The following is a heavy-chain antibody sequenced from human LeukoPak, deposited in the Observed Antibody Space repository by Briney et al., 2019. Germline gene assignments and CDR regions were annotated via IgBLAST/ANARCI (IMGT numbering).Heavy chain of an antibody. CDR3: SRSQFDY. V-gene: IGHV3-74*01. Sequence: GGSLRLSCAPSGFAFSSYWMLWVRQVPGKGLVWVSRINGDGTMTNYADFAKGRFTISRDNTKNILYLQMNDLRVDDSAMYYCSRSQFDYWGQGVLVTVSS. CDR1: GFAFSSYW. CDR2: INGDGTMT. J-gene: IGHJ4*02.